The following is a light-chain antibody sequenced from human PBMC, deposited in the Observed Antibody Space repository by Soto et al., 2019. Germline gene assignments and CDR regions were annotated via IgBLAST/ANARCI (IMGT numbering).Light chain of an antibody. CDR2: GAS. CDR3: QQYDSLPYT. Sequence: DIQMTQSPSSLSASVGDRVTITCQASQDIDNSLDWYQQRPGKAPKLLIYGASIFVPGVPSRFSGIGSGTDFTLTISSLQPEDIATYFCQQYDSLPYTFGPGTKLEI. V-gene: IGKV1-33*01. J-gene: IGKJ2*01. CDR1: QDIDNS.